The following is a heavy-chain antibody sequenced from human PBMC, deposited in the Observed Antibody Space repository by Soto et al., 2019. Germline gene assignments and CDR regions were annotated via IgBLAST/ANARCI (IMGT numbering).Heavy chain of an antibody. V-gene: IGHV1-24*01. CDR1: GYALTELS. D-gene: IGHD6-6*01. Sequence: GASVKVSCKVSGYALTELSMHWVRQAPGKRLEWMGGFDPEDGETIYAQKFQGRVTMTEDTSTDTAYMELSSLRSEDTAVYYCASGGVSIAARFGRDYYYGMDVWGQGTTVTVSS. CDR3: ASGGVSIAARFGRDYYYGMDV. J-gene: IGHJ6*02. CDR2: FDPEDGET.